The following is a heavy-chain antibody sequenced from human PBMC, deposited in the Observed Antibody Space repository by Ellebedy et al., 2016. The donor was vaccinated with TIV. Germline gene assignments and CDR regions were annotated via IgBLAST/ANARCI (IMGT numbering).Heavy chain of an antibody. D-gene: IGHD5-24*01. CDR1: GGSFSDYY. J-gene: IGHJ4*02. V-gene: IGHV4-34*01. Sequence: SETLSLXXAVYGGSFSDYYWTWIRQTPGKGLEWIGEINDGGSTNYNPSLKSRVTTSVDTSKNQFSLKLSSVSAADTAVYYCARGRGDGNNTLLFDYWGQGTLVTVSS. CDR2: INDGGST. CDR3: ARGRGDGNNTLLFDY.